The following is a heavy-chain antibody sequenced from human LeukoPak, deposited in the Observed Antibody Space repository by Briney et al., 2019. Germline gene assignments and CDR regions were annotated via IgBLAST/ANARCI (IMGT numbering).Heavy chain of an antibody. D-gene: IGHD2-21*01. Sequence: ASVKVSCKASGGTFSSYAISWVRQAPGQGLEWMGGIIPIFGTANYAQKFQGRVTITTDESTSTAYKELSSLRSEDTAVYYCARDAYCGGDCYYYYYMDVWGKGTTVTVSS. J-gene: IGHJ6*03. CDR3: ARDAYCGGDCYYYYYMDV. V-gene: IGHV1-69*05. CDR2: IIPIFGTA. CDR1: GGTFSSYA.